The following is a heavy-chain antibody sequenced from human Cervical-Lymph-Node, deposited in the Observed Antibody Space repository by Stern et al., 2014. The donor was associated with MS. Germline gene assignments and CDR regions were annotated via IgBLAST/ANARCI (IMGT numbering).Heavy chain of an antibody. V-gene: IGHV1-2*04. J-gene: IGHJ4*01. CDR2: INPKTGGT. Sequence: MQLVESGAEVKKPGASVKVSCKASEYPFTDYYLHWVRQAPGQGLEWMGWINPKTGGTKSAKQFQGWVTMTRDTSISTAYMELRRLNPNDTAVYYCAAKGYPFLEYWAQGTLVTVSS. CDR1: EYPFTDYY. D-gene: IGHD2-15*01. CDR3: AAKGYPFLEY.